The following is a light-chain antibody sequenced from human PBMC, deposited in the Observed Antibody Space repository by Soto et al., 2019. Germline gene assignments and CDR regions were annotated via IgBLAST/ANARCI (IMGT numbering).Light chain of an antibody. V-gene: IGKV1-39*01. CDR1: QSISYY. J-gene: IGKJ1*01. CDR3: QQSYTTPWT. Sequence: DIQMTQSPSSLSASVGDRVTITCRASQSISYYLNWYQQKPGRAPRLLIYTTSSLQSGVPSKFSGSASGTEFTLTISSLQPEDFATYSGQQSYTTPWTFDQGTKVEIK. CDR2: TTS.